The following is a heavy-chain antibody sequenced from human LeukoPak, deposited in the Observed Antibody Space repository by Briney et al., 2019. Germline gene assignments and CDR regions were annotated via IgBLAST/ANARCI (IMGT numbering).Heavy chain of an antibody. CDR3: ARDRIVGATIDY. V-gene: IGHV3-21*01. J-gene: IGHJ4*02. D-gene: IGHD1-26*01. CDR2: ISNSGTYI. Sequence: GGSLRLSCVVSGFTFNTYNMNWVRQAPVKGLEWVSSISNSGTYIYYADSLKGRFTISRDNARNSLYLQMNSLKVEDTAVYYCARDRIVGATIDYWGQGTLVTVSS. CDR1: GFTFNTYN.